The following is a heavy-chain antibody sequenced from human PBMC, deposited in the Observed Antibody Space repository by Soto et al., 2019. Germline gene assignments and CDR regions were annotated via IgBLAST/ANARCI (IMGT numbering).Heavy chain of an antibody. V-gene: IGHV4-31*03. CDR1: GGSISSGGYY. J-gene: IGHJ4*02. CDR3: ARVTPTYRRYYFDY. CDR2: IYYRGST. Sequence: QVQLQESGPGLVKPSQTLSLTCTVSGGSISSGGYYWSWIRQHPGKGLEWIGCIYYRGSTYYNPSLKSRVTISVDTSKNQFTLKLSSVTAADTAVYYCARVTPTYRRYYFDYWGQGTLVTVSS. D-gene: IGHD1-26*01.